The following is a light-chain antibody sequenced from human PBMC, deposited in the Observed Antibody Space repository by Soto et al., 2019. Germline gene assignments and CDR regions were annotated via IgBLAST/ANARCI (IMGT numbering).Light chain of an antibody. V-gene: IGLV2-8*01. J-gene: IGLJ1*01. Sequence: QSALTQPPSASGSPGQSVTISCTGTSSDVGGYNYVSWYQQNPGKVPKLMIYEVNKRPSGVPDRFSGSNSGNTASLTVSGLQAEDEADYYCTSDAGGNNVFGTGTKVTVL. CDR2: EVN. CDR3: TSDAGGNNV. CDR1: SSDVGGYNY.